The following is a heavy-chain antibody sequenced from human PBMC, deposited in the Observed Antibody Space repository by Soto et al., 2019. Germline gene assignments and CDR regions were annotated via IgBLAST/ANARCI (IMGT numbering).Heavy chain of an antibody. CDR2: IYYSGST. CDR1: GGSISSSSYY. J-gene: IGHJ6*02. V-gene: IGHV4-39*01. CDR3: ARQGPYGMDV. Sequence: PSETLSLTCTVSGGSISSSSYYWGWIRQPPGKGLEWIGSIYYSGSTYYNPSLKSRVTISVDTSKNQFSLKLSSVTAADTAVYYCARQGPYGMDVWGQGTTVTVSS.